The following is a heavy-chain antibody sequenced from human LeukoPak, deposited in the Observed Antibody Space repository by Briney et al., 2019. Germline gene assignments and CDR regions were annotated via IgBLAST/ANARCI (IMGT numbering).Heavy chain of an antibody. V-gene: IGHV4-34*01. CDR1: GGSFSGYY. D-gene: IGHD3-10*01. CDR3: ARSRYYYGSGSYTAFDI. Sequence: ASETLSLTCAVYGGSFSGYYWSWIRQPPGKGLEWIGEINHSGSTNYNPSLKSRVTISVDTSKNQFSLKLSSVTAADTAVYYCARSRYYYGSGSYTAFDIWGQGTMVTVSS. J-gene: IGHJ3*02. CDR2: INHSGST.